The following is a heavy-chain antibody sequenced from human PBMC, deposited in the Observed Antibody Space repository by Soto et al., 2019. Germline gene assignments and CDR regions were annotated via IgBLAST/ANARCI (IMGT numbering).Heavy chain of an antibody. V-gene: IGHV1-46*01. CDR1: GDTFTDYY. CDR3: ARGGHVVVVTAALDY. Sequence: QVQLMQSGAEVKKPGASVKVSCKASGDTFTDYYIHWVRQAPGQGLEWMGTVNPSGGHTTYAQHFLGRVSLTMDTSTSTRYMELTSLTSDDTAIYYCARGGHVVVVTAALDYCGQGTLVTVSS. CDR2: VNPSGGHT. J-gene: IGHJ4*02. D-gene: IGHD2-21*02.